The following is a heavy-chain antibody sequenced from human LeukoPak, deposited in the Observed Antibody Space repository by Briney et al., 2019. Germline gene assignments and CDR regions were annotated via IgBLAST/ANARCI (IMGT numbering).Heavy chain of an antibody. J-gene: IGHJ6*02. CDR2: IYYSGST. V-gene: IGHV4-59*01. CDR3: ATIDYGDSRLGVDV. Sequence: SETLSLTCTVSGGSISSFYWSWIRQPPGKGLEWIGYIYYSGSTNYNPSLKSRVTISVDTSKNQFSLKLSSVTAADTAVYYCATIDYGDSRLGVDVWGQGTTVTVSS. D-gene: IGHD4-17*01. CDR1: GGSISSFY.